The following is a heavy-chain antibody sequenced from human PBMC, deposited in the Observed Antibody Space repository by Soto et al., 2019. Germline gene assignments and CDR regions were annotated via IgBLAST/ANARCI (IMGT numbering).Heavy chain of an antibody. V-gene: IGHV1-2*02. J-gene: IGHJ6*02. Sequence: GASVKVSCKASGYTFTGYYMHWVRQAPGQGLEWMGWINPNSGGTNYAQRFQGRVTMTRDTSISTAYMELSRLRSDDTAVYYCARDHMGQYCSSTSCYGAILQPTDYYGMDVWGQGTTVTVSS. CDR1: GYTFTGYY. CDR2: INPNSGGT. D-gene: IGHD2-2*01. CDR3: ARDHMGQYCSSTSCYGAILQPTDYYGMDV.